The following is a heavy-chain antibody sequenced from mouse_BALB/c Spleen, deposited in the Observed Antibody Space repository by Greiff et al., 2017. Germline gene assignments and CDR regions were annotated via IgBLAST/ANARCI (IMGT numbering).Heavy chain of an antibody. CDR3: TIYDSAWFAY. J-gene: IGHJ3*01. Sequence: QVQLKQSGAELVRPGASVTLSCKASGYTFTDYEMHWVKQTPVHGLEWIGAIDPETGGTAYNQKFKGKATLTADKSSSTAYMELRSLTSEDSAVYYCTIYDSAWFAYWGQGTLVTVSA. V-gene: IGHV1-15*01. CDR1: GYTFTDYE. D-gene: IGHD2-3*01. CDR2: IDPETGGT.